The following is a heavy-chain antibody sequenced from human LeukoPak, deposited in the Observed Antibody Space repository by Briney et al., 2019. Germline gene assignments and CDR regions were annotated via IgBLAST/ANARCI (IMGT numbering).Heavy chain of an antibody. CDR3: ARDNFSGVGIGVPGMSVRFDP. CDR1: GYIFISYG. J-gene: IGHJ5*02. V-gene: IGHV1-18*01. CDR2: ISAYNGNT. Sequence: ASVKVSCKSSGYIFISYGISWVRQAPGQGLEWMGWISAYNGNTNYAQKLQGRVTMTTDTSTSTAYMELRSLRSDDTAVYYCARDNFSGVGIGVPGMSVRFDPWGQGTLVTVSS. D-gene: IGHD6-19*01.